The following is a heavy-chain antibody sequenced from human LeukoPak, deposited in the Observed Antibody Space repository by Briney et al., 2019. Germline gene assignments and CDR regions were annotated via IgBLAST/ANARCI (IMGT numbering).Heavy chain of an antibody. CDR2: INQDESEK. CDR3: ARDRTLAAILN. D-gene: IGHD2-15*01. J-gene: IGHJ4*02. CDR1: GFTFRSYW. Sequence: GGSLRLSCAASGFTFRSYWMSWVRQAPGKGLEWVANINQDESEKYYVDSVKGRFTISRDNTKNSLYLQMKSLRGEDTAVYYCARDRTLAAILNWGQRTLVTVSS. V-gene: IGHV3-7*05.